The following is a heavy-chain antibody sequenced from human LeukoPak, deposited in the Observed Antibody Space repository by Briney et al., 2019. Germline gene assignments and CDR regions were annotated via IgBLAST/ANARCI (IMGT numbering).Heavy chain of an antibody. V-gene: IGHV3-9*01. J-gene: IGHJ4*02. CDR1: GFTFDDYA. CDR3: AKWPRGYYYDSSGDY. CDR2: ISWNSGSI. Sequence: GRSLRLSCAASGFTFDDYAMHWVRQAPGKGLEWVSGISWNSGSIGYADSVKGRFTISRDNAKNTLYLQMNSLRAEDTAVYYCAKWPRGYYYDSSGDYWGQGTLVTVSS. D-gene: IGHD3-22*01.